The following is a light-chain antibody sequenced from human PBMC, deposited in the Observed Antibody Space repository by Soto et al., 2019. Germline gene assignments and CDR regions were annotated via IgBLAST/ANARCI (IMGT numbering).Light chain of an antibody. CDR1: QNIRTH. CDR3: QQRSGWPLT. V-gene: IGKV3-11*01. CDR2: DAS. Sequence: PGERATLSCKASQNIRTHLAWYRQRPGQPPRLLIFDASSRAPGIPARFSGSGFGTDFTLTISSLEPEDFGLYYCQQRSGWPLTFGGGARVEVK. J-gene: IGKJ4*01.